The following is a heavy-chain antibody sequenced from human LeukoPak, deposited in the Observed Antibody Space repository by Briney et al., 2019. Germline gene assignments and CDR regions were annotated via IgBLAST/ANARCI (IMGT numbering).Heavy chain of an antibody. CDR3: ARGIAAAVPAFDI. Sequence: GGSLRLSCADSEFTLSSFWIHWVRQAPGKGLEWVSRVNPEETTTTYADSVKGRFTISRGNAKNSLYLQMNSLRAEDTAVYYCARGIAAAVPAFDIWGQGTMVTVSS. CDR1: EFTLSSFW. V-gene: IGHV3-74*01. CDR2: VNPEETTT. J-gene: IGHJ3*02. D-gene: IGHD6-13*01.